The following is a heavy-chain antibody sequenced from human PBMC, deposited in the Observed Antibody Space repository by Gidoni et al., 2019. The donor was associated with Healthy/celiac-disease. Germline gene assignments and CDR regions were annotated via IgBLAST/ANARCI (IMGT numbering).Heavy chain of an antibody. V-gene: IGHV3-11*01. CDR3: ARGGCPSYYYYYGMDV. CDR2: TSSSGLTI. J-gene: IGHJ6*02. D-gene: IGHD2-8*01. CDR1: GFTFSDYY. Sequence: QVQLVESGGGLVKPGGSLRLSCAASGFTFSDYYMIWIRQAPGKGLGWVSYTSSSGLTIYYPDSVKGRFTISRDNAKTSLYLQMTSPGAEDTAVYYCARGGCPSYYYYYGMDVWGQGTTVTVSS.